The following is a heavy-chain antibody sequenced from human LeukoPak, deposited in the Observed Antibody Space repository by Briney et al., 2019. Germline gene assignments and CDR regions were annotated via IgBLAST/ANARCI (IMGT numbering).Heavy chain of an antibody. J-gene: IGHJ6*02. D-gene: IGHD3-3*01. Sequence: ASVKVSCKASGYTFTSYGISWVRQAPGQGLEWMGWISAYNGNTNYAQKLQGRVTMTTDTSTSTAYMELRSLRSDDTAVYYCARDQAYYDFWSGYLGTTLGDYYYYGMDVWGQGTTVTVSS. CDR3: ARDQAYYDFWSGYLGTTLGDYYYYGMDV. V-gene: IGHV1-18*01. CDR2: ISAYNGNT. CDR1: GYTFTSYG.